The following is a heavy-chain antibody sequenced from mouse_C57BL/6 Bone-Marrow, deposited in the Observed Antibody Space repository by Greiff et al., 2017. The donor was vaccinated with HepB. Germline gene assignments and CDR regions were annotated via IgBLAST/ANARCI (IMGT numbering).Heavy chain of an antibody. J-gene: IGHJ3*01. CDR2: IYPGSGNT. CDR3: ARSGYDYGFAY. CDR1: GYSFTSYY. V-gene: IGHV1-66*01. D-gene: IGHD2-4*01. Sequence: ESGPELVKPGASVKISCKASGYSFTSYYIHWVKQRPGQGLEWIGWIYPGSGNTKYNEKFKGKATLTADTSSSTAYMQLSSLTSEDSAVYYCARSGYDYGFAYWGQGTLVTVSA.